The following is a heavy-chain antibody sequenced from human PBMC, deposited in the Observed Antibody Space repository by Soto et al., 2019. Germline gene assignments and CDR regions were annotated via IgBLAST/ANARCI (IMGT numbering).Heavy chain of an antibody. V-gene: IGHV1-2*04. Sequence: ASVKVSCKASGYTFTGYYMHWVRQAPGQGLEWMGWINPNSGGTNYAQKFQGWVTMTRDTSISTAYMELSRLRSDDTAVYYCARQYPVETGLLAAFDIWGQGTMVTVSS. J-gene: IGHJ3*02. CDR2: INPNSGGT. D-gene: IGHD7-27*01. CDR3: ARQYPVETGLLAAFDI. CDR1: GYTFTGYY.